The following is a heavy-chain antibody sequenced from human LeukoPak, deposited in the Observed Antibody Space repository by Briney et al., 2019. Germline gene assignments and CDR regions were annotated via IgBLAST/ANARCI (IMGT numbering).Heavy chain of an antibody. CDR1: GFTFSSFA. V-gene: IGHV3-23*01. J-gene: IGHJ4*02. CDR2: ISGIGDST. D-gene: IGHD2-2*01. Sequence: GGSLRLSCTASGFTFSSFAMSWVRQAPGKGLEWVSSISGIGDSTFYRGSVKGRFTISRDNSNNTLYLHMNSLRDEDTARYYCVKQGSAVPAAAANYWGLGTLVTVSS. CDR3: VKQGSAVPAAAANY.